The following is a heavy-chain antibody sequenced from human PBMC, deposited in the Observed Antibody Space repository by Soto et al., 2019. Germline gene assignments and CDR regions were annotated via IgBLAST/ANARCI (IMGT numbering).Heavy chain of an antibody. CDR1: GFTFSSYA. Sequence: PGGSLKLSCAASGFTFSSYAMSWVRQAPGKGLEWVSAISGSGGSTYYADSVKGRFTISRDNSKNTLHLQMNSLRAEDTAVYYCAKDSRVTGTSPRDFDYWGQGTLVTVSS. CDR2: ISGSGGST. CDR3: AKDSRVTGTSPRDFDY. V-gene: IGHV3-23*01. J-gene: IGHJ4*02. D-gene: IGHD6-19*01.